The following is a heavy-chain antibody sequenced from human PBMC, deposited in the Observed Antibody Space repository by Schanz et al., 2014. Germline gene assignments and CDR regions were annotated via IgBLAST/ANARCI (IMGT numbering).Heavy chain of an antibody. V-gene: IGHV3-30*04. D-gene: IGHD6-19*01. J-gene: IGHJ4*02. CDR2: ILYDGSKT. CDR3: ARAYSIDGSGWYRLHY. Sequence: QVQLVESGGGVVQPGRSLRLSCAASGFSFSTYAMHWVRQAPGKGLEWVAVILYDGSKTYYADSVKGRFTISRDNSKNTLSLQMNSLRAEDTAVYYCARAYSIDGSGWYRLHYWGQGTLVTVSS. CDR1: GFSFSTYA.